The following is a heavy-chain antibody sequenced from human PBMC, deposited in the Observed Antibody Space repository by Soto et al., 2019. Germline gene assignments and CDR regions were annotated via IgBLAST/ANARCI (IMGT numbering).Heavy chain of an antibody. V-gene: IGHV4-59*08. CDR3: ASMGYHYGSGSYPLDY. J-gene: IGHJ4*02. CDR1: GGSISSYY. CDR2: MYNSGST. Sequence: QVQLQESGPGLVKPSETLSLTCTVCGGSISSYYWTWIRQPPGKGLEWIGFMYNSGSTHYNPSLKNRVTISLDTSKNQFSLNLRSVTAADTAVYYCASMGYHYGSGSYPLDYWGQGTLVTVSS. D-gene: IGHD3-10*01.